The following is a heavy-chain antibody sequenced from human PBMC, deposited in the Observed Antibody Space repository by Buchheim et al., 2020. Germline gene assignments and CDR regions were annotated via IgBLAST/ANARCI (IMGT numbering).Heavy chain of an antibody. V-gene: IGHV4-59*01. D-gene: IGHD2-2*01. CDR1: GGSISSYY. Sequence: QVQLQESGPGLVKPSETLSLTCTVSGGSISSYYWSWIRQPPGKGLEWIGYIYYSGSTNYNPSLKSRVPISVDKSKNQLPLKLSSVTAADAAVYYCAREGTNCSSTSCQGGVAPYGMDVWGQGTT. CDR3: AREGTNCSSTSCQGGVAPYGMDV. J-gene: IGHJ6*02. CDR2: IYYSGST.